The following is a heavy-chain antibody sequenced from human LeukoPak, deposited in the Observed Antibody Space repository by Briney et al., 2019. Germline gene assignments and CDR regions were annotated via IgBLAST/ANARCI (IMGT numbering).Heavy chain of an antibody. J-gene: IGHJ4*02. D-gene: IGHD2-2*01. Sequence: ASVKVSCKVSGYTLTELSMHWVRHGPGRGLEWMGGFDPEDGETIYAQTFQGRVTMTEDTSTDTAYMKLSSLRSEDTAVYYCATSYQLLEYFDYWGQGTLVTVSS. V-gene: IGHV1-24*01. CDR1: GYTLTELS. CDR3: ATSYQLLEYFDY. CDR2: FDPEDGET.